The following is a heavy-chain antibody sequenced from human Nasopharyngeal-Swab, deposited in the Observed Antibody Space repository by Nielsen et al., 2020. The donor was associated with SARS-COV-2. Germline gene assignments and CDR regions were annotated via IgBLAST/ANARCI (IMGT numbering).Heavy chain of an antibody. CDR3: ARQSVRSIVVVVAVKGYYYMDV. Sequence: ESLKISCTVSGGSISSSSYYWGWIRQPPGKGLEWIGSIYYSGSTYYNPSLKSRVTISVDTSKNQFSLKLSSVTAADTAVYYCARQSVRSIVVVVAVKGYYYMDVWGKGTTVTVSS. V-gene: IGHV4-39*01. J-gene: IGHJ6*03. CDR2: IYYSGST. CDR1: GGSISSSSYY. D-gene: IGHD2-15*01.